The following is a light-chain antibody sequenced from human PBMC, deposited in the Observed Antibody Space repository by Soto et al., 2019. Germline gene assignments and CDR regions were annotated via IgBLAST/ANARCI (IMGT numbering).Light chain of an antibody. CDR3: QQYYSYPPVT. CDR1: QAIRTA. Sequence: AIQLTQSPSSLSASVGDRVTITCRASQAIRTALGWYQQKPGKVPKLLIYAASTLQSGVPSRFSGSGSGTDFTLTISCLQSEDFATYYCQQYYSYPPVTFGQGTKVDIK. V-gene: IGKV1-6*01. J-gene: IGKJ1*01. CDR2: AAS.